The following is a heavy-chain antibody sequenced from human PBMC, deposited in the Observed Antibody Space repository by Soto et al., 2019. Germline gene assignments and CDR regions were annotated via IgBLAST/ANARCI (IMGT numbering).Heavy chain of an antibody. V-gene: IGHV3-21*01. CDR1: GFTIRSFT. CDR3: RRDSPLDSSARGWFRP. Sequence: PGGSLTLSCAASGFTIRSFTMNWVRHDQGKGLEWVSTISSNNTYISYTDALRGRFTNARDNAKNSLHLQMNSLRAEDTAVYYYRRDSPLDSSARGWFRPWGPGTLVTRPS. CDR2: ISSNNTYI. J-gene: IGHJ5*02. D-gene: IGHD6-13*01.